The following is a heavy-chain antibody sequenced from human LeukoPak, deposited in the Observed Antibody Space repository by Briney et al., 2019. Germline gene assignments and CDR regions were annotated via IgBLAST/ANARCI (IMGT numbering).Heavy chain of an antibody. V-gene: IGHV5-51*01. Sequence: GESLRISCKGSGYSFSSYWIGWVRQMPGKGLEWMGIIYPADSDTRYSPSFQGQVTISADKSINTAYLQWSSLKASDTAMYYCARHSTSGSDYWGQGTLVTVSS. D-gene: IGHD6-6*01. CDR1: GYSFSSYW. J-gene: IGHJ4*02. CDR2: IYPADSDT. CDR3: ARHSTSGSDY.